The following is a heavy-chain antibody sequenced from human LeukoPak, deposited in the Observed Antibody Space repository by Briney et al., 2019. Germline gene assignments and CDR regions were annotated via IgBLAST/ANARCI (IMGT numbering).Heavy chain of an antibody. CDR2: ISSSSSYI. D-gene: IGHD3-10*02. V-gene: IGHV3-21*01. CDR3: AGLGITMIGGV. CDR1: GFTFSSYE. J-gene: IGHJ6*04. Sequence: PGGSLRLSCAASGFTFSSYEMNWVRQAPGKGLEWVSSISSSSSYIYYADSVKGRFTISRDNAKNSLYLQMNSLRAEDTAVYYCAGLGITMIGGVWGKGTTVTISS.